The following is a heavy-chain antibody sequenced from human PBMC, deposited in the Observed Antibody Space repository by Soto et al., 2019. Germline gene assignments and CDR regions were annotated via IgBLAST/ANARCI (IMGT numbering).Heavy chain of an antibody. CDR3: ARGVRRHYDSGGYTIDP. J-gene: IGHJ5*02. D-gene: IGHD3-22*01. CDR2: IYYSGST. Sequence: SETLSLTCTVSGGSISSGGYYWSWIRQHPGKGLEWIGYIYYSGSTYYNPSLKSRVTISVDTSKNQFSLKLSSVTAADTAVYYCARGVRRHYDSGGYTIDPWGQGTLVTVSS. V-gene: IGHV4-31*03. CDR1: GGSISSGGYY.